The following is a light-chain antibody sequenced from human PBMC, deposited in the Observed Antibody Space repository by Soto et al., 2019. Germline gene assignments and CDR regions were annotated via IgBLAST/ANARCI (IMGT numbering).Light chain of an antibody. CDR1: QSISSW. Sequence: DIQVTQSPSTLSASVGDRVTITCRASQSISSWLAWYQQIPGKAPNLLIYTASSLESGVPSRFSGSGSGTEFTLTISSLQPDDVATYYCQQYKAYPYTFGQGTKVDIK. J-gene: IGKJ2*01. V-gene: IGKV1-5*03. CDR2: TAS. CDR3: QQYKAYPYT.